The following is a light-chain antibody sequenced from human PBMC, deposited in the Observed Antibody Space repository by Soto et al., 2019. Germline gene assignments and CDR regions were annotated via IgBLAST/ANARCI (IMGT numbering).Light chain of an antibody. V-gene: IGLV2-14*01. J-gene: IGLJ1*01. CDR3: FSFTTTSTHV. CDR2: EVN. CDR1: SSDIGAYDY. Sequence: QSVLTQPASLSGSPGQSITISCTGTSSDIGAYDYVSWFQQHPGKAPKLMISEVNNRPSGVSNRFSGSKSGNTAYLTISGLQEDEAEYFCFSFTTTSTHVFGTGTKATVL.